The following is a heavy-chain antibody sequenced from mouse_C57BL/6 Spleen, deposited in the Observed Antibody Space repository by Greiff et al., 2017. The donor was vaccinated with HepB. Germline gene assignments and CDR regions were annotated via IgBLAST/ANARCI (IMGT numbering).Heavy chain of an antibody. CDR2: INPNNGGT. V-gene: IGHV1-26*01. D-gene: IGHD1-1*01. J-gene: IGHJ3*01. CDR1: GYTFTDYY. CDR3: ARPYYYGSSGLTY. Sequence: EVQLQQSGPELVKPGASVKISCKASGYTFTDYYMNWVKQSHGKSLEWIGDINPNNGGTSYNQKFKGKATLTVDKSSSTAYMELRSLTSEDSAVYYCARPYYYGSSGLTYWGQGTLVTVSA.